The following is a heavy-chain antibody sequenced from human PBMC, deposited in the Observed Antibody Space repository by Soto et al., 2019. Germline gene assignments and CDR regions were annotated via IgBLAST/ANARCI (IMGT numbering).Heavy chain of an antibody. CDR2: IYPGDSDT. CDR3: ARTRSFTLGFYYDGMDV. CDR1: GYIFASYW. J-gene: IGHJ6*02. D-gene: IGHD6-6*01. Sequence: GQSLNISCRGSGYIFASYWLGWVRRMSRKGLEWMGIIYPGDSDTRYSPSFQGQVTISADKSLRTAYLQWTSLKASDTALYYCARTRSFTLGFYYDGMDVWGQGTTVTVFS. V-gene: IGHV5-51*01.